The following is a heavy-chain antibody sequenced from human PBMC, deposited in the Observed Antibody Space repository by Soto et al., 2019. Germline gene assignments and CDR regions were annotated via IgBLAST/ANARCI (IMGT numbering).Heavy chain of an antibody. D-gene: IGHD3-3*01. CDR3: ARDMEADDFWSGYYLFDY. CDR2: ISSSSSTI. CDR1: GFTFSSYS. J-gene: IGHJ4*02. Sequence: EVQLVESGGGLVQPGGSLRLACAASGFTFSSYSMNWVRQAPGQGLEWVSYISSSSSTIYYADSVKGRFTISRDNAKNSLYLQMNSLRDEDTAVYYCARDMEADDFWSGYYLFDYCGQGTLVTVSS. V-gene: IGHV3-48*02.